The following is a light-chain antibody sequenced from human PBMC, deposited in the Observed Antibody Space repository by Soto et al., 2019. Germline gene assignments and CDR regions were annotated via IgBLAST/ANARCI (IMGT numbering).Light chain of an antibody. CDR3: EEHCSAART. J-gene: IGKJ4*02. V-gene: IGKV1-5*03. Sequence: RRASQNIDNRVAWYQQKPGKVPKLLLYRASTLDRGVPLRFSGSGSGTEFTLALRTRQSDGSAIQICEEHCSAARTLAGGTKVDIK. CDR1: QNIDNR. CDR2: RAS.